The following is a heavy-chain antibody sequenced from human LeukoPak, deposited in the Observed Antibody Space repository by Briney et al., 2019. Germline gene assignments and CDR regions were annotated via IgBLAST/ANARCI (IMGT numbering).Heavy chain of an antibody. Sequence: SETLSLTCPVYGGSFSGYYWSWIRQPPGKGLEWIGEINHSGSTNYNPSLKSRVTISVDTSKNQFSLKLSSVTAADTAVYYCAREVYSSWSNWFDPWGQGTLVTVSS. CDR3: AREVYSSWSNWFDP. CDR2: INHSGST. V-gene: IGHV4-34*01. D-gene: IGHD6-13*01. CDR1: GGSFSGYY. J-gene: IGHJ5*02.